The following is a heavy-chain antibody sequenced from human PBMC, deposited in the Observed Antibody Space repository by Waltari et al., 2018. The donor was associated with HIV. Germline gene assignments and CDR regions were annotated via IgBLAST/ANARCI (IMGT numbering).Heavy chain of an antibody. CDR2: VCPGGIV. V-gene: IGHV4-34*01. CDR3: TRGLQKTSYAAGNWLWEEMLSKYFFDL. Sequence: VQPQQWGTGLLNPSQALHLTCASYAASFNDYHWPWISHSPGQGLGWLGEVCPGGIVNVSPSLRRRLTLSTDASKNQFSLTLTSVIAADTAIYFCTRGLQKTSYAAGNWLWEEMLSKYFFDLWGLGTRVVVSS. CDR1: AASFNDYH. D-gene: IGHD1-26*01. J-gene: IGHJ4*02.